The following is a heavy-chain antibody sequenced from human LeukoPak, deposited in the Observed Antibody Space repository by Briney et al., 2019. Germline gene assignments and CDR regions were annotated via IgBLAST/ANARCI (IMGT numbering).Heavy chain of an antibody. CDR2: ISYDGSNK. Sequence: GGSLRLSCAASGFTFSSYAMHWVRQAPGKGLEWVAVISYDGSNKYYADSVKGRFTISRDNSKNTLYLQMNSLRAEDTAVYYCAKPAPHNTDYYYGVHFDYWGQGTLVTVSS. CDR3: AKPAPHNTDYYYGVHFDY. J-gene: IGHJ4*02. V-gene: IGHV3-30-3*02. CDR1: GFTFSSYA. D-gene: IGHD3-22*01.